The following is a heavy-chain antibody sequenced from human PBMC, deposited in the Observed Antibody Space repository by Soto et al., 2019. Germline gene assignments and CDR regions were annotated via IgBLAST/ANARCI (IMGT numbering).Heavy chain of an antibody. Sequence: EAQLVESGGGFVKPGESLRLSCSASGFIFSNAWMNWVRQAPGKGLEWVGRIKSKADGGPTDYAAPVKGRFSISRDDSKNTLSLQMNSLKTEDTAVYYCTADLRSPARWFDPWGQGTLVTVSS. CDR2: IKSKADGGPT. V-gene: IGHV3-15*01. CDR3: TADLRSPARWFDP. J-gene: IGHJ5*02. CDR1: GFIFSNAW.